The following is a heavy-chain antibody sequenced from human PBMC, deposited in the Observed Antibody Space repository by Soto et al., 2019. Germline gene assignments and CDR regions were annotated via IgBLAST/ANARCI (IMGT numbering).Heavy chain of an antibody. Sequence: EVQLVESGGGLVQPGGSLRLACAASGLTFSDHHMDWVRQAPGKGLEWVGRIKKTAASYTTHYSASVKGRFTISRDDSRNSLYLQMYSLKTEDTAVYDCADVGPAFGLDVWGQGTTVTVSS. V-gene: IGHV3-72*01. J-gene: IGHJ6*02. CDR1: GLTFSDHH. D-gene: IGHD1-26*01. CDR2: IKKTAASYTT. CDR3: ADVGPAFGLDV.